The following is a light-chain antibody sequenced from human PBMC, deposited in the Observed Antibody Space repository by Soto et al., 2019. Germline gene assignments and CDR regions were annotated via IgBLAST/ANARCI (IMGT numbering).Light chain of an antibody. V-gene: IGKV1-12*01. J-gene: IGKJ1*01. CDR2: TTS. Sequence: DIHMSQSPSFVSAAVGDRVTLTCRASQDIGNLLVWYQQKPGKAPTLLIYTTSKLQRGVPSRFSGSGSGTHFTLTISSLQPEDFATYYCQQASSFPRTFGQGTKVDIK. CDR3: QQASSFPRT. CDR1: QDIGNL.